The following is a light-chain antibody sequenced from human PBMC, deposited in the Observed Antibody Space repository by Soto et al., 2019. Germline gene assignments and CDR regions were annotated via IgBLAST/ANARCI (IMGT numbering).Light chain of an antibody. V-gene: IGLV2-14*01. J-gene: IGLJ1*01. Sequence: QSVLTQPASVSGSPGQSITISCTGTSSDVGAFNYVSWYLQYPGKAPKLMIYEVGNRPSGVSNRFSGSKSGNTASLTISGLQDEDESDYYCCSYASGSIYVFGTGTKLTVL. CDR1: SSDVGAFNY. CDR2: EVG. CDR3: CSYASGSIYV.